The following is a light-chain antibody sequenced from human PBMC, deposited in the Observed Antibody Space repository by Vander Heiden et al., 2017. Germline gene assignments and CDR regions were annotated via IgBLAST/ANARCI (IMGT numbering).Light chain of an antibody. CDR2: DVS. CDR3: GSYTSINTRV. J-gene: IGLJ3*02. Sequence: QSALTQPASVSGSPGHSITISFTGTNNDIGGYNSVSWYQQHPRKAPTLMIYDVSNRPPGVSNRFSGSKSGNTASLTISGLQAEDEADYYCGSYTSINTRVFGGGTKLTVL. V-gene: IGLV2-14*03. CDR1: NNDIGGYNS.